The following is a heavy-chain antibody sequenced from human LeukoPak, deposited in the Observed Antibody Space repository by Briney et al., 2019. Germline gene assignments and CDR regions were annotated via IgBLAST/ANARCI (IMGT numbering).Heavy chain of an antibody. V-gene: IGHV3-23*01. J-gene: IGHJ6*03. D-gene: IGHD1-26*01. CDR3: ARDRVSGSYYPYYYYMDV. CDR1: GFTFSSYA. Sequence: GGSLRLSCAASGFTFSSYAMSWVRQAPGKGLEWVSAISGSGGSTYYADSVKGRFTISRDNSKNTLYLQMNSLRAEDTAVYYCARDRVSGSYYPYYYYMDVWGKGTTVTVSS. CDR2: ISGSGGST.